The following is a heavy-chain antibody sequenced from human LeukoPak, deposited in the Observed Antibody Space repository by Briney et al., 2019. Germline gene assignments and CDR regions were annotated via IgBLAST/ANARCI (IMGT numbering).Heavy chain of an antibody. Sequence: PGGSLRLSCTVSGFTVSSNSMSWVRQAPGKGLEWVSFIYSDNTHYSDSVKGRFTISRDNSKNTLYLQMNSLRGEDTAVYYCAKDGDTMSGTYYYDMDVWGKGTTVTIS. CDR2: IYSDNT. CDR1: GFTVSSNS. V-gene: IGHV3-66*03. D-gene: IGHD1-26*01. J-gene: IGHJ6*03. CDR3: AKDGDTMSGTYYYDMDV.